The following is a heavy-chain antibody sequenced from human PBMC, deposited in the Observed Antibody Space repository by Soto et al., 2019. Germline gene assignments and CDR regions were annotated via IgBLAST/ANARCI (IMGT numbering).Heavy chain of an antibody. J-gene: IGHJ4*02. Sequence: QVQLQESGPGLVKPSETLSLTCTVSGGSISSYYWSWIRQPPGKGLEWIGYIYYSGSTNYNPSLKRRVTISVDTSKNQFSLKLSSVTAADTAVYYCARRGSSSIDYWGQGTLVTVSS. CDR2: IYYSGST. CDR1: GGSISSYY. V-gene: IGHV4-59*08. D-gene: IGHD6-13*01. CDR3: ARRGSSSIDY.